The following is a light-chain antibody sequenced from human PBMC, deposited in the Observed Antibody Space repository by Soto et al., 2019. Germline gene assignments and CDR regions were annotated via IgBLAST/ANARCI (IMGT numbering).Light chain of an antibody. CDR1: SSDVGGYDY. J-gene: IGLJ1*01. V-gene: IGLV2-14*04. CDR2: DVT. Sequence: TGTSSDVGGYDYVSWYQQHPGKAPKLMIYDVTNRPSGVSNRFSGSKSGNTASLTISGLQAEDEADYYCISYASINTYVFGTGTKVTVL. CDR3: ISYASINTYV.